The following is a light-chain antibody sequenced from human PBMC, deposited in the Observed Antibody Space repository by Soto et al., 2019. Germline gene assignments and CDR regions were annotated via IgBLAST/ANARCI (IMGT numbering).Light chain of an antibody. CDR1: QSVGNNY. Sequence: EIVLTQSPGTLSLSPGERATLSCRASQSVGNNYLVWYQQKPGQPPRFLMYDASTRATGIPDRFSGSGSGIEYTLTISRLETEELAVYYCQQYGSSPFTFGRGTKVEIK. CDR3: QQYGSSPFT. CDR2: DAS. J-gene: IGKJ4*01. V-gene: IGKV3-20*01.